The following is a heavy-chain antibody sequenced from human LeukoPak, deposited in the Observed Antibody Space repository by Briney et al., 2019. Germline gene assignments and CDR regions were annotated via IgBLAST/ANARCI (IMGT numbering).Heavy chain of an antibody. CDR1: GYTFTSYG. CDR3: ARDAETYYDFWSGYYTGENP. V-gene: IGHV1-18*01. CDR2: ISAYNGNT. Sequence: ASVKVSCKASGYTFTSYGISWVRQAPGQGLEWMGWISAYNGNTNYAQKLQGRVTMTTDTSTSTAYMELRSLRSDDTAVYYCARDAETYYDFWSGYYTGENPWGQGTLVTVSS. J-gene: IGHJ5*02. D-gene: IGHD3-3*01.